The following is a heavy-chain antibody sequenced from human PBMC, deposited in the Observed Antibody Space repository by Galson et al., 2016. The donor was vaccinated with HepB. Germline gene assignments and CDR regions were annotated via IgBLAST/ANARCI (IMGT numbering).Heavy chain of an antibody. V-gene: IGHV3-23*01. D-gene: IGHD3-3*02. J-gene: IGHJ4*02. CDR3: AKDQRHFWSHFDF. Sequence: SLRLSCAASGFTFSSYAMSWVRQAPGKGLQWVSTIGGSDGKTYYADSVKGRFTISRDNSKTPLYLQLNSLRAEDTALYYCAKDQRHFWSHFDFWGRGTLVTVSS. CDR1: GFTFSSYA. CDR2: IGGSDGKT.